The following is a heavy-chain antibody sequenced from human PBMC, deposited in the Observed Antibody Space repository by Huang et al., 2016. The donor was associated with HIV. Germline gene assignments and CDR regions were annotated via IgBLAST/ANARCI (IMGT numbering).Heavy chain of an antibody. D-gene: IGHD3-22*01. CDR1: GFPFTNYD. CDR2: MNPNSGNT. J-gene: IGHJ4*02. CDR3: ARARGYYYDGSGFYSRYYFDY. Sequence: QVQLVQSGAEVRKPGASVKVSCKASGFPFTNYDFNWVRQATGQGLEWRGWMNPNSGNTGDAQKFQGRVIITRNTSINTAYMDLSSLRSEDTAVYYCARARGYYYDGSGFYSRYYFDYWGQGTLVTVSS. V-gene: IGHV1-8*03.